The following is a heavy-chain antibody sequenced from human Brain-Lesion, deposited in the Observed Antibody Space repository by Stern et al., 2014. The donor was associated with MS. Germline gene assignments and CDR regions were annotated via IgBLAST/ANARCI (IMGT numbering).Heavy chain of an antibody. V-gene: IGHV1-2*02. Sequence: QVQLVQPGAEVKKPGASVKVSCKTSGYIFTGYYIHWVRQAPGQGLEWMAWINPNTGGTKYAQKFQGRVTMSRDTSISKAYVELSSLTSDDTAVYYCARDQRGITIFGVVTDYYYLGMDVWGQGTTVTVSS. J-gene: IGHJ6*02. D-gene: IGHD3-3*01. CDR1: GYIFTGYY. CDR2: INPNTGGT. CDR3: ARDQRGITIFGVVTDYYYLGMDV.